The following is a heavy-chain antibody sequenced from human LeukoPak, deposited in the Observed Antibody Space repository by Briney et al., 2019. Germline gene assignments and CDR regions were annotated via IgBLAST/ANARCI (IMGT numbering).Heavy chain of an antibody. Sequence: SETLSLTCTVSGGSLSSYYWSWIRQPPGKGLEWIGYIYYSGSTNYNPSLKSRVTISVDTSKNQFSLKLSSVTAADTAVFYCARSAYGSGSYYANWGQGTLVTVSS. V-gene: IGHV4-59*08. CDR3: ARSAYGSGSYYAN. CDR1: GGSLSSYY. CDR2: IYYSGST. D-gene: IGHD3-10*01. J-gene: IGHJ4*02.